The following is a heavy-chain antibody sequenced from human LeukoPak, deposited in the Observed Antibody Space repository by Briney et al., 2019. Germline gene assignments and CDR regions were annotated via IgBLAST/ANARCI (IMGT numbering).Heavy chain of an antibody. Sequence: ASVKVSCKASGYTFTGYYMHWVRQAPGQGLEWMGWINPNSGGTNYAQKFQGRVTMTRDTSISAAYMELSRLRSDDTAVYYCASVGDYYDQVAFDIWGQGTMVTVSS. J-gene: IGHJ3*02. CDR3: ASVGDYYDQVAFDI. V-gene: IGHV1-2*02. D-gene: IGHD3-22*01. CDR2: INPNSGGT. CDR1: GYTFTGYY.